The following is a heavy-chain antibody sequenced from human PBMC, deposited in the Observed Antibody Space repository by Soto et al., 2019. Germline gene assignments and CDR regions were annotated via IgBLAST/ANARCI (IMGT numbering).Heavy chain of an antibody. CDR3: ARDNPGSYSQDEYHHYGMDV. V-gene: IGHV3-74*01. CDR1: GFTFSHYW. J-gene: IGHJ6*02. D-gene: IGHD3-10*01. CDR2: ISSDGSKS. Sequence: PGGSLRLSCAASGFTFSHYWMHWARQVPGKGLEWVSRISSDGSKSDYADPVKGRFTISRDNARNTLYLQMNSLTTEDTAVYYCARDNPGSYSQDEYHHYGMDVWGQGTTVTVSS.